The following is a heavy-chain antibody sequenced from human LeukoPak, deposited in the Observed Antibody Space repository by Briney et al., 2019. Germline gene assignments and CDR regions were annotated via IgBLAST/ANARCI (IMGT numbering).Heavy chain of an antibody. CDR1: GGSLSGYN. CDR2: INHGGTT. V-gene: IGHV4-34*01. D-gene: IGHD2-15*01. Sequence: SETLSLTCGLSGGSLSGYNWNWIRQTPLKGLEWIGEINHGGTTHYNPSLESRVIISIDTFKSQFSLILNSVTAADTAVFYCVRGRVRVSPGTGYFDSWSQGAQVIVSS. J-gene: IGHJ4*02. CDR3: VRGRVRVSPGTGYFDS.